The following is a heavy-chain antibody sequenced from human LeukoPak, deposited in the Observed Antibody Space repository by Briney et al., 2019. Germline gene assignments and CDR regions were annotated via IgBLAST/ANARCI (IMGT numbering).Heavy chain of an antibody. CDR3: ARVPSNSNLDY. V-gene: IGHV3-66*01. Sequence: GGSLRLSCAASGFTVSSNYMSWVRQAPGKGLEWVSVIYSGGSTYYADSVKGRFTISRDNSKNTLYLQMNSLRAEDTAVYYCARVPSNSNLDYWGQGTLVTVSS. CDR2: IYSGGST. J-gene: IGHJ4*02. D-gene: IGHD1-1*01. CDR1: GFTVSSNY.